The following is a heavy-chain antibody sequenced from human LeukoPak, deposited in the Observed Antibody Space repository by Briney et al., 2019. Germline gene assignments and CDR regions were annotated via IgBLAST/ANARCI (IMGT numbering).Heavy chain of an antibody. CDR3: ARGYCSGGSCYSYYYYNYMDV. Sequence: SETLSLTCTVSGGSISSSSYYWGWIRQPPGKGLEWIGSIHYSGSTNYNPSLKSRVTISVDTSKNQFSLKLSSVTAADTAVYYCARGYCSGGSCYSYYYYNYMDVWGKGTTVTISS. CDR1: GGSISSSSYY. CDR2: IHYSGST. V-gene: IGHV4-39*07. D-gene: IGHD2-15*01. J-gene: IGHJ6*03.